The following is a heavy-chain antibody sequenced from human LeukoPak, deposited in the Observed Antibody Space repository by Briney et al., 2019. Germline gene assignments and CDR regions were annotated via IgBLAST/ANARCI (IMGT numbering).Heavy chain of an antibody. CDR1: GFTFSSYA. CDR2: ISYDGSNK. D-gene: IGHD2-2*01. CDR3: ARMVVVVPAATHFDY. J-gene: IGHJ4*02. V-gene: IGHV3-30-3*01. Sequence: GGSLRLSCAASGFTFSSYAMHWVRQAPGKGLEWVAVISYDGSNKYYADSVKGRFTISRDNSKNTLYLQMNSLRAEDTAVYYCARMVVVVPAATHFDYWGQGTLVTVSS.